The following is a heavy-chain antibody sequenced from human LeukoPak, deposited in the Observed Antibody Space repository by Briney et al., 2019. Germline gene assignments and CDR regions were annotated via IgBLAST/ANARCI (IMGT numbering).Heavy chain of an antibody. CDR1: GGSISGYY. CDR2: IYYSGST. J-gene: IGHJ3*02. V-gene: IGHV4-59*08. CDR3: ARLVGAFDI. D-gene: IGHD1-26*01. Sequence: SETLSLTCTVSGGSISGYYWSWIRQPPGKGLECIGYIYYSGSTNYNPSLKSRVTISVDTSRNQFSLKLSSVTAADTAVYYCARLVGAFDIWGQGTMVTVSS.